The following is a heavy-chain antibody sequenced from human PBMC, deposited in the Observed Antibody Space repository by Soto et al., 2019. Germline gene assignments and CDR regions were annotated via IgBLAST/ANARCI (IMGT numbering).Heavy chain of an antibody. J-gene: IGHJ4*02. V-gene: IGHV3-21*01. CDR1: GFTFSSYS. D-gene: IGHD6-19*01. CDR2: ISSSSSYI. Sequence: PGGSLRLSCAASGFTFSSYSMNWVRQAPGKGLEWVSSISSSSSYIYYADSVKGRFTISGDNAKNSLYLQMNSLRAEDTAVYYCARESSSGWYIDYWGQGTLVTVSS. CDR3: ARESSSGWYIDY.